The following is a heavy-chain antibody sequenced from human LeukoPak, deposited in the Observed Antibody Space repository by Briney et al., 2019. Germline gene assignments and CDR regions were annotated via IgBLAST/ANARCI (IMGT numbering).Heavy chain of an antibody. Sequence: GGSLRLSCTASGFSFSGHWMHWARQLPGKGLVWVSRISPTGSTTSHADSVKGRFTVSRDNAKNTLYLQVNNLRAEDTAVYYCARGPNSNWSGLDFWGQGTLVTVSS. CDR1: GFSFSGHW. CDR3: ARGPNSNWSGLDF. J-gene: IGHJ4*02. D-gene: IGHD6-6*01. V-gene: IGHV3-74*01. CDR2: ISPTGSTT.